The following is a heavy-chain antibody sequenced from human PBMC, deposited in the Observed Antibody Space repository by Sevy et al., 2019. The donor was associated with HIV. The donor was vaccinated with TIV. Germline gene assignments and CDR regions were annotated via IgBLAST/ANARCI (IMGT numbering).Heavy chain of an antibody. V-gene: IGHV4-39*01. Sequence: SETLSLTCTVSGGSISSSSYYWGWIRQPPGKGLEWIGSIYYSGSTYYNPSLKSRVTISVDTSKNQFSLKLSSVTAADTAGYYCAGQLAYCSGGSCYLDEYFQHWGQGTLVTVSS. CDR1: GGSISSSSYY. J-gene: IGHJ1*01. CDR2: IYYSGST. D-gene: IGHD2-15*01. CDR3: AGQLAYCSGGSCYLDEYFQH.